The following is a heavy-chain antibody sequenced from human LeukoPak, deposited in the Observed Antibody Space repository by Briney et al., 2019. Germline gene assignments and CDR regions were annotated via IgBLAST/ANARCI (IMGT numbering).Heavy chain of an antibody. D-gene: IGHD2-2*02. CDR2: ISYDGSNK. J-gene: IGHJ4*02. CDR3: ARESWYCSSTSCYTNGFDY. CDR1: GFTFSSYA. Sequence: GRSLRLSCAASGFTFSSYAMHWVRQAPGKGLEWVAVISYDGSNKYYADSVKGRFTISRDNSKNTPYLQMNSLRAEDTAVYYCARESWYCSSTSCYTNGFDYWGQGTLVTVSS. V-gene: IGHV3-30-3*01.